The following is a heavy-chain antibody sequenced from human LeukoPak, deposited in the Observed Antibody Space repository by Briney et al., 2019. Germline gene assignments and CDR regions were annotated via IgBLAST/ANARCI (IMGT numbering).Heavy chain of an antibody. CDR2: IYPGDSDT. V-gene: IGHV5-51*01. J-gene: IGHJ4*02. Sequence: GESLKISCKGSGYSSTSHWIGWVRQMPGKGLEWMGIIYPGDSDTRYSPSFQGQVTISADKSISTAYLQWSSLKASDTAMYYCARQDVAVAGTTNYFDYWGQGTLVTVSS. D-gene: IGHD6-19*01. CDR3: ARQDVAVAGTTNYFDY. CDR1: GYSSTSHW.